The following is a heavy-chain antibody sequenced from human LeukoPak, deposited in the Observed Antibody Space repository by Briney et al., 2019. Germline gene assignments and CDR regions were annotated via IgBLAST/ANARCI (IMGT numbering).Heavy chain of an antibody. CDR2: ISSSGSTI. CDR1: GFTFSSYE. CDR3: ARDNYGDFFDY. J-gene: IGHJ4*02. V-gene: IGHV3-48*03. D-gene: IGHD4-17*01. Sequence: GGSLRLSCAAYGFTFSSYEMNWVRQAPGKGLEWVSYISSSGSTIYYADSVKGRFTISRDNAKNSLYLQMNSLRAEDTAVYYCARDNYGDFFDYWGQGTLVTVSS.